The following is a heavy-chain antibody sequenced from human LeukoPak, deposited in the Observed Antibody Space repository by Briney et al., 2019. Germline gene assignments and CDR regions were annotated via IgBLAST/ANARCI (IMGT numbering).Heavy chain of an antibody. J-gene: IGHJ4*02. CDR3: ARDRGVEYSSSSFDY. CDR2: IIPIFGTA. CDR1: GGTFSSYA. Sequence: ASVKVSCKASGGTFSSYAISWVRQAPGQGLEWMGGIIPIFGTANYAQKFQGRVTITADESTSTAYMELSSLRSEDTAVYYCARDRGVEYSSSSFDYWGQGTLVTVSS. V-gene: IGHV1-69*13. D-gene: IGHD6-6*01.